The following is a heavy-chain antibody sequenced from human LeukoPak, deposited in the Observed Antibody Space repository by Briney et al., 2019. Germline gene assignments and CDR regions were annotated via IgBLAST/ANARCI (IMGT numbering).Heavy chain of an antibody. Sequence: GASVKVSCKASGYTFIGYYMHWVRQAPGQGLEWMGWINPNSGDTNYAQKFQGRVTMTRDTSISTAYMELSRLRSGDTAVYYCARGRADFWSGLSMNNWFDPWGQGTLVTVSS. CDR3: ARGRADFWSGLSMNNWFDP. D-gene: IGHD3-3*01. V-gene: IGHV1-2*02. CDR2: INPNSGDT. CDR1: GYTFIGYY. J-gene: IGHJ5*02.